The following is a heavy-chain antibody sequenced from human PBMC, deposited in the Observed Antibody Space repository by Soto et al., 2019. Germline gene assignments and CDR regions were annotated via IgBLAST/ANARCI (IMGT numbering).Heavy chain of an antibody. CDR2: GYHNGNA. D-gene: IGHD3-16*01. V-gene: IGHV4-30-2*01. J-gene: IGHJ6*02. CDR3: AARPYYHYGLDV. Sequence: PSETLSLTCTVSGGSINTPGYSWCCFQQPPGKAPEWIGYGYHNGNAYPKPSLKSRVTISLDGAKNQCSLKMTSVTDADTGLSYGAARPYYHYGLDVWGQGTTVTVSS. CDR1: GGSINTPGYS.